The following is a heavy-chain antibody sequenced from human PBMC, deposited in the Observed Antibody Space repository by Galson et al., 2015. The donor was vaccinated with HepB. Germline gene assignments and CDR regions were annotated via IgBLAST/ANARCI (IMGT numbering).Heavy chain of an antibody. CDR1: GGTFSSYA. D-gene: IGHD2-2*01. Sequence: SVKVSCKASGGTFSSYAISWVRQAPGQGLEWMGGIIPIFGTANYAQKFQGRVTITADESTSTAYMELSSLRSEDTAVYYCARDQVCSSTSCQDYYYYYYMDVWGKGTTVTVSS. CDR2: IIPIFGTA. V-gene: IGHV1-69*13. CDR3: ARDQVCSSTSCQDYYYYYYMDV. J-gene: IGHJ6*03.